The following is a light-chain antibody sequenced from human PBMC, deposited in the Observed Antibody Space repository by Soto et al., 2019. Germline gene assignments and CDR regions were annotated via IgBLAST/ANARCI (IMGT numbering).Light chain of an antibody. CDR1: SSDIGRYNY. V-gene: IGLV2-14*01. CDR2: EVR. Sequence: QSALTQPAAVSGPPGQSITISCTGTSSDIGRYNYVSWYQQHPGKAPKLVIYEVRNRPSGISNRFSASKSGNTASLTISGLQAEDEAEYYCTSYTSNTTWVFGGGTKLTVL. J-gene: IGLJ3*02. CDR3: TSYTSNTTWV.